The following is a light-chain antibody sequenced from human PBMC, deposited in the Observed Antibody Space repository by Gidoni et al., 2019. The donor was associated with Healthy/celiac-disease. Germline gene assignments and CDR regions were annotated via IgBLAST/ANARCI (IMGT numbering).Light chain of an antibody. Sequence: EIVMTQSPATLSVSPGERATLSCRASHSVSSNLAWYQQKPGQAPRRLIYGAATRDTGIPAKFSGSGSGTEFTLTISSLQSEDFAVYYGQQYNNWPTFGQGTKVEIK. CDR2: GAA. J-gene: IGKJ1*01. CDR3: QQYNNWPT. V-gene: IGKV3-15*01. CDR1: HSVSSN.